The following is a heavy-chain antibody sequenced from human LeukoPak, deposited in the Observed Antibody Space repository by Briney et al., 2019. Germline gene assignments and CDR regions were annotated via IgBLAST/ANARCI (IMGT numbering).Heavy chain of an antibody. Sequence: GGSLRLSCAASGFTFSSYPMHWVRQAPGKGLEWVAVISYDGSNKYYADSVKGRFTISRDNSKNTLYLQVNSLRAEDTAVYYCARDPTWMSLWADYWGQGTLVTVSS. D-gene: IGHD3-16*01. CDR1: GFTFSSYP. CDR3: ARDPTWMSLWADY. V-gene: IGHV3-30-3*01. J-gene: IGHJ4*02. CDR2: ISYDGSNK.